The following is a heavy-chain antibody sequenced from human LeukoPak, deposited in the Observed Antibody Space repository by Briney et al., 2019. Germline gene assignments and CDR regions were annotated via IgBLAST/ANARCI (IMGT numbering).Heavy chain of an antibody. V-gene: IGHV3-30*01. D-gene: IGHD3-22*01. CDR3: ARVIQGASSGYYYRRTPPPYYFDY. J-gene: IGHJ4*02. CDR1: GFTFSSYA. CDR2: ISYDGSDK. Sequence: GGSLRLSCAASGFTFSSYAMHWVRQAPGKGLEWVAVISYDGSDKYYADSVKGRFTISRDNSKNTLYLQMNSLRAEDTAVYYCARVIQGASSGYYYRRTPPPYYFDYWGQGTLVTVSS.